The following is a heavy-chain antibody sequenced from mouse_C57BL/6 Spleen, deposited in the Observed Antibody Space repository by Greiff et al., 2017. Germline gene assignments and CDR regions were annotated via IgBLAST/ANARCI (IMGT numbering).Heavy chain of an antibody. J-gene: IGHJ2*01. V-gene: IGHV1-61*01. CDR1: GYTFTSYW. D-gene: IGHD2-3*01. CDR3: ARGGGWLLYFDY. Sequence: VQLQQPGAELVRPGSSVKLSCKASGYTFTSYWMDWVKQRPGQGLEWIGNIYPSDSETHYNQKFKDKATLTVDKSSSPAYMQLSSLTSEDSAVYYCARGGGWLLYFDYWGQGTTLTVSS. CDR2: IYPSDSET.